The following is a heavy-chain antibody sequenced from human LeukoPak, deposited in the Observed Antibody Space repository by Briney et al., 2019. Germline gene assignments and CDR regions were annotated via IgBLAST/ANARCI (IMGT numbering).Heavy chain of an antibody. V-gene: IGHV3-7*01. CDR1: GFTFNNYW. D-gene: IGHD6-13*01. CDR2: INLDGNEK. J-gene: IGHJ4*02. CDR3: AREEYSSSCFDY. Sequence: GGSLRLSCAASGFTFNNYWMSWVRQAPGKGLEWVANINLDGNEKYYVDSVKGRFTISRDNSKNTLYLQMNSLRAEDTAVYYCAREEYSSSCFDYWGQGTLVTVSS.